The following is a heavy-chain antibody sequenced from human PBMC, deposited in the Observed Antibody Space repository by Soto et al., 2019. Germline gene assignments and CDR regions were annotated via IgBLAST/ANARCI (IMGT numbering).Heavy chain of an antibody. CDR2: IIPIFGTA. Sequence: QVQLVQSGAEVKKPGSSVKVSCKASGGTFSSYAISWVRQAPGQGLEWMGGIIPIFGTANYAQKFQGRVTSTADEATSTAYLELSSLRCQDTAVYYCANGDVGGTLGRNTQDYDYYNGMDDWGRGTTVTLCS. CDR3: ANGDVGGTLGRNTQDYDYYNGMDD. J-gene: IGHJ6*01. CDR1: GGTFSSYA. D-gene: IGHD6-19*01. V-gene: IGHV1-69*01.